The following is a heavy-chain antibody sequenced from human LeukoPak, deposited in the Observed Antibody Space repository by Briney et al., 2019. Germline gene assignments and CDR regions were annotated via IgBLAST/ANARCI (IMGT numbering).Heavy chain of an antibody. V-gene: IGHV4-61*01. CDR1: GGSFSSGSYY. Sequence: SETLSLTCTVSGGSFSSGSYYWSRIRQPPGKGLEWIVYIYYSGSTNYNPSLKSRVTISVDTSKNQFSLKLSSVTAADTAVYYCARDRVVDTAMVGYYYGMDVWGKGTTVTVSS. CDR2: IYYSGST. CDR3: ARDRVVDTAMVGYYYGMDV. D-gene: IGHD5-18*01. J-gene: IGHJ6*04.